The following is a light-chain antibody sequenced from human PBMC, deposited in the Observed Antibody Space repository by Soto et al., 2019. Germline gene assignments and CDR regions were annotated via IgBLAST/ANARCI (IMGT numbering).Light chain of an antibody. V-gene: IGLV1-51*01. J-gene: IGLJ3*02. Sequence: QSVLTQPPSVSAAPGQKVTISCSGSSSNIGGNYVSWYQVLPRTAPKLLIYDNKKLHSGIPYLFSASTSGTSTTLGITDLQIGVEAEYYCGTLDISLDTVVFGGGTKLTVL. CDR3: GTLDISLDTVV. CDR1: SSNIGGNY. CDR2: DNK.